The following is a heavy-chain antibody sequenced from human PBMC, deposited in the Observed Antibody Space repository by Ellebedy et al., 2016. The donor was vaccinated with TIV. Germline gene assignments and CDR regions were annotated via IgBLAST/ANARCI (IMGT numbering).Heavy chain of an antibody. CDR2: IYYIGTT. CDR3: ARQGPYDFDLDY. CDR1: GDSINGYS. Sequence: MPSETLSLTCTVSGDSINGYSWSWIRQPPGKGLEYIGHIYYIGTTNYNPSLKSRVTISVDTSKNQVSLKLRSLTAADTAVYFCARQGPYDFDLDYWGQGSLVTVSS. J-gene: IGHJ4*02. V-gene: IGHV4-59*08. D-gene: IGHD3-3*01.